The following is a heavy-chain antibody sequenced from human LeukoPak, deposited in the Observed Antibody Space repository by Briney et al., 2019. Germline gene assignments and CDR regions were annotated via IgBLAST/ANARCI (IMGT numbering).Heavy chain of an antibody. D-gene: IGHD2-2*01. Sequence: PGGSLRLSCAASGFTFSSYSMNWVRQAPGKGLEWVSSISSSSSYIYYADSVKGRFTISRDNAKNSLYLQMNSLRAEDTAVYYCARDSHYGYCSSTSCLGYWGQGTLVTVSS. CDR3: ARDSHYGYCSSTSCLGY. J-gene: IGHJ4*02. CDR2: ISSSSSYI. V-gene: IGHV3-21*01. CDR1: GFTFSSYS.